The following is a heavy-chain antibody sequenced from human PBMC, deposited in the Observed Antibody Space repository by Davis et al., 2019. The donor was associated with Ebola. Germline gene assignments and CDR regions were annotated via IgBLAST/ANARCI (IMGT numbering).Heavy chain of an antibody. CDR2: IIPIFGTA. D-gene: IGHD2-8*02. CDR1: GGTFSSYA. J-gene: IGHJ4*02. Sequence: SVKVSCKASGGTFSSYAISWVRQAPGQGLGWMGGIIPIFGTANYAQKFQGRVTITADKSTSTAYMELSSLRSEDTAVYYCARVIVACTGGVCYKGGIDYWGQGTLVTVSS. V-gene: IGHV1-69*06. CDR3: ARVIVACTGGVCYKGGIDY.